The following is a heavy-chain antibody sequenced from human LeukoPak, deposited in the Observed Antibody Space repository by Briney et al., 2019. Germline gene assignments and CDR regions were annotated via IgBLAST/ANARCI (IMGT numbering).Heavy chain of an antibody. V-gene: IGHV4-59*01. CDR1: GGSFSGYY. CDR3: VRNFDRSGSNDAFDI. Sequence: PSETLSLTCAVYGGSFSGYYWSWVRQPPGKGLELIGYVFYTGRTNYRPSLKNRVTISLDTSKNQFSLRLSSVTAADTAVYYCVRNFDRSGSNDAFDIWGQGTMVTVSS. J-gene: IGHJ3*02. D-gene: IGHD3-22*01. CDR2: VFYTGRT.